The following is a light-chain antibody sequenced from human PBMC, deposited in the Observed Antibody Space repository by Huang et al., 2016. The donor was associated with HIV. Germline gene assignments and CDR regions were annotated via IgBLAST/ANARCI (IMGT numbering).Light chain of an antibody. V-gene: IGKV3-15*01. J-gene: IGKJ1*01. CDR1: QRFSRN. CDR3: QQYNDWRT. CDR2: GSF. Sequence: EIVLTQSPATLSVSPGERATLSCRASQRFSRNLAWYQQKPGQTPRLLIYGSFTRAIGIPARFSGSGSGTEFTLTISSLQSEDFAVYYCQQYNDWRTFGQGTKVEIK.